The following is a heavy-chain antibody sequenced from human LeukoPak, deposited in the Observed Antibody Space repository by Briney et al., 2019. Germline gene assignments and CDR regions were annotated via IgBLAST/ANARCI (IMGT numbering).Heavy chain of an antibody. V-gene: IGHV4-39*01. J-gene: IGHJ4*02. CDR2: IHYSGKV. D-gene: IGHD6-19*01. CDR3: ARQSGDQSSAWYFDA. Sequence: SETLSLTCTVSGGSLRSSGHWWVWIRQPPGKGLEWIGSIHYSGKVYYNPSLKSRVTTSVDTSTDQFSLRLSSAAAADTAIYYCARQSGDQSSAWYFDAWGQGTLVTVSS. CDR1: GGSLRSSGHW.